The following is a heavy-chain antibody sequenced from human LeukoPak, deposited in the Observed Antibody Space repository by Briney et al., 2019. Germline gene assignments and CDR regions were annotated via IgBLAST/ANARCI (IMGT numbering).Heavy chain of an antibody. D-gene: IGHD3-10*01. CDR3: ARIYYGSGSYYNTIDY. Sequence: GGSLRLSCAASGFAFSAYAINWVRQAPGKGLEWVSYISTSGRTLFYADSVKGRFTISRDNARNLLYLRMNSLRAEDTAVYYCARIYYGSGSYYNTIDYWGQGTLVTVSS. J-gene: IGHJ4*02. V-gene: IGHV3-48*01. CDR2: ISTSGRTL. CDR1: GFAFSAYA.